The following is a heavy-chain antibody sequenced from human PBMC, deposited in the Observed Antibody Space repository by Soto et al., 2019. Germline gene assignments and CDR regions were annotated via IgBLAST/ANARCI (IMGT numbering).Heavy chain of an antibody. Sequence: QVQLVESGGGLVKPGGFLRLSCAASGFTFSDHYMSWIRQAPGKGLEWVSQISSSAGTIYYADSVKGRFTISRYNSKNSLYLQMDGLRADDTAVYYCVRGSAESAVAGELDFWGRGPLVTVSS. D-gene: IGHD6-19*01. CDR1: GFTFSDHY. CDR3: VRGSAESAVAGELDF. J-gene: IGHJ4*02. CDR2: ISSSAGTI. V-gene: IGHV3-11*01.